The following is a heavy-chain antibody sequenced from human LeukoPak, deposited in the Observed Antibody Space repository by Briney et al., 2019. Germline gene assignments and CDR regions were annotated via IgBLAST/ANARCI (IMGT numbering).Heavy chain of an antibody. V-gene: IGHV4-38-2*01. CDR1: GYSISSGYY. CDR2: IYHSGST. Sequence: SETLSLTCAVSGYSISSGYYWGWIRQPPGKGLEWIGSIYHSGSTYHNPSLKSRVTISVDTSKNQFSLKLSSVTAADTAVYYCARMEMAIDYWGQGTLVTVSS. J-gene: IGHJ4*02. D-gene: IGHD5-24*01. CDR3: ARMEMAIDY.